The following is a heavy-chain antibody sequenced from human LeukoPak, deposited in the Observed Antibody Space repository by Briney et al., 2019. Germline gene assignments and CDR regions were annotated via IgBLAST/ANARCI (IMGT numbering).Heavy chain of an antibody. J-gene: IGHJ5*02. V-gene: IGHV4-31*03. Sequence: SETLSLTCTVSGGSISSGGYYWSWIRQHPGKGLEWIGYIYYSGSTYYNPSLKSRVTISVDTSKNQFSLKLSSVTAADTAVYYCARVGPDYSGYDYNWFDPWGQGTLVTVSS. CDR3: ARVGPDYSGYDYNWFDP. D-gene: IGHD5-12*01. CDR1: GGSISSGGYY. CDR2: IYYSGST.